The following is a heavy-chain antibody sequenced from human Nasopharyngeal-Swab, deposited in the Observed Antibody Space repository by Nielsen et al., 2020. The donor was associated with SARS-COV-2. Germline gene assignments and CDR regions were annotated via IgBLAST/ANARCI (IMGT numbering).Heavy chain of an antibody. Sequence: WIRQHPGKGLEWVAVISYDGNNKYYADSVKGRLTISRDNSKNTLYLQVNSLRAEDTAVYYCAKDTRSGLVRGVITDYWGQGTLVTVSS. CDR3: AKDTRSGLVRGVITDY. J-gene: IGHJ4*02. CDR2: ISYDGNNK. D-gene: IGHD3-10*01. V-gene: IGHV3-30*18.